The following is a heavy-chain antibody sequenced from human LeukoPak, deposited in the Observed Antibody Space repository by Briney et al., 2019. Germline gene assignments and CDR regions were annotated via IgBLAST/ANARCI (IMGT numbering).Heavy chain of an antibody. J-gene: IGHJ4*02. CDR1: GYTFTSYA. CDR2: INPNSGGT. V-gene: IGHV1-2*02. CDR3: ARVVSGLLWFGEPDY. Sequence: GASVKVSCKASGYTFTSYAMNWVRQAPGQGLEWMGWINPNSGGTNYAQKFQGRVTMTRDTSISTAYMELSRLRSDDTAVYYCARVVSGLLWFGEPDYWGQGTLVTVSS. D-gene: IGHD3-10*01.